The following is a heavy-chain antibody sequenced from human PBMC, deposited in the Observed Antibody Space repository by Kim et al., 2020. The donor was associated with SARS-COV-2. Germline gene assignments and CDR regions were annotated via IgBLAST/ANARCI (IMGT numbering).Heavy chain of an antibody. V-gene: IGHV3-30*02. CDR3: AKDSIAAAGIDY. D-gene: IGHD6-13*01. Sequence: YDADSVKGRFTISRDNSKNTLYLQMNSLRAEDTAVYYCAKDSIAAAGIDYWGQGTLVTVSS. J-gene: IGHJ4*02.